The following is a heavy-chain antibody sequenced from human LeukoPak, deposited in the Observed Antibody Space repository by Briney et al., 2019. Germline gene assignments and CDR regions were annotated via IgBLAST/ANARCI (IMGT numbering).Heavy chain of an antibody. V-gene: IGHV1-8*01. CDR1: GYTFTSYD. CDR3: ARGGYYDSSGPGAFDI. D-gene: IGHD3-22*01. Sequence: GASVKVSCKASGYTFTSYDINWVRQATGQGLEWMGWMNPNSGNTDYAQKFQGRVTMTRNTSISTAYMELSSLRSEDTAVYYCARGGYYDSSGPGAFDIWGQGTMVTVSS. CDR2: MNPNSGNT. J-gene: IGHJ3*02.